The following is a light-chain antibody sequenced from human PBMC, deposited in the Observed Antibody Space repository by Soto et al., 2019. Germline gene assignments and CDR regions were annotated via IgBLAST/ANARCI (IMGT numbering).Light chain of an antibody. CDR3: CSYAGSSTVVV. Sequence: QSALTQPASVSGSPGQSITISCTGTSSDVGSYNLVSWYQQHPGKAPKLMIYEVSKRPSGVSNRFSGSKSGNTASPTISGLQAEDEADYYCCSYAGSSTVVVFGGGTKVTVL. J-gene: IGLJ3*02. CDR1: SSDVGSYNL. V-gene: IGLV2-23*02. CDR2: EVS.